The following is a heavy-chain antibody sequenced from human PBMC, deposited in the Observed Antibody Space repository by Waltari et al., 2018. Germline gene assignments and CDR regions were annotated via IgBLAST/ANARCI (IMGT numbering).Heavy chain of an antibody. CDR3: ARGGELGPYYYYGMDV. J-gene: IGHJ6*02. Sequence: QVQLVQSGAEVKKPGASVKVSCKASGYTFTGYYMHWVRQAPGQGLEWMGRINPTSGGTNYAQKFQGRVTMTRDTAISTAYMELSRLRSDDTAVYYCARGGELGPYYYYGMDVWGQGTTVTVSS. V-gene: IGHV1-2*06. CDR1: GYTFTGYY. D-gene: IGHD1-26*01. CDR2: INPTSGGT.